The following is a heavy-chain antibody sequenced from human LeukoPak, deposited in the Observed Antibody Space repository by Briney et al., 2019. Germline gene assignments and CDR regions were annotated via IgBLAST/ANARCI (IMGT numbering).Heavy chain of an antibody. CDR2: INHSGST. CDR3: ASGTVIYFQH. D-gene: IGHD4-17*01. Sequence: SETLSLTCAVYGGSFSGYYWSWIRQPPGKGLEGIGEINHSGSTNYNPSLKSRVTISVDTSKNQFSLKLSSVTAADTAVYYCASGTVIYFQHWGQGTLVTVSS. V-gene: IGHV4-34*01. CDR1: GGSFSGYY. J-gene: IGHJ1*01.